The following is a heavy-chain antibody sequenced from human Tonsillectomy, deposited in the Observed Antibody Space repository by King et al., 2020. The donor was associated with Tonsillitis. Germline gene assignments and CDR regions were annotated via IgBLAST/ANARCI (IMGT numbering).Heavy chain of an antibody. CDR3: AHRRSDSSGYYFRFDY. Sequence: TLKESGPTLVKPTQTLTLTCTFSGFSLSTSGVGVGWIRQPPGKALEWLALIYWDDDKRYSPSLKSRLTITKDTSKDQVVLTMTNMDPVVTATYYCAHRRSDSSGYYFRFDYWGQGTLVTVSS. V-gene: IGHV2-5*02. D-gene: IGHD3-22*01. CDR1: GFSLSTSGVG. CDR2: IYWDDDK. J-gene: IGHJ4*02.